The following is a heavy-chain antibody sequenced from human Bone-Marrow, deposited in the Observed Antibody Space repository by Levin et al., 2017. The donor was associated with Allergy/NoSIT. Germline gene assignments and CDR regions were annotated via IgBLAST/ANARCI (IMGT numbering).Heavy chain of an antibody. V-gene: IGHV5-51*01. CDR1: GYSFTSHW. CDR3: VRGGWNGGRFFDY. D-gene: IGHD1-1*01. Sequence: KVSCKGSGYSFTSHWIGWVRQMPGKGLEWMGVIYPGDADTRYSPSFQGQVTISADKSISTAYLQWDSLKGSDSAMYHCVRGGWNGGRFFDYWGQGTLVTVSS. CDR2: IYPGDADT. J-gene: IGHJ4*02.